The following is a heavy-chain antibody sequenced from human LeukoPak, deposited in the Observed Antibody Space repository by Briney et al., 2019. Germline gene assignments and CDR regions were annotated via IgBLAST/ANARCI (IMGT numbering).Heavy chain of an antibody. Sequence: ASVKVSCKASGYTFTGYYMHWVRQAPGQGLEWMGWINPNRGGTNYAQKFQGRVTMTRDTSISTAYMELSRLRSDDTAVYYCARVLGVWDGVYSGSWWAFDIWGQGTMVTVSS. D-gene: IGHD1-26*01. V-gene: IGHV1-2*02. CDR1: GYTFTGYY. CDR2: INPNRGGT. CDR3: ARVLGVWDGVYSGSWWAFDI. J-gene: IGHJ3*02.